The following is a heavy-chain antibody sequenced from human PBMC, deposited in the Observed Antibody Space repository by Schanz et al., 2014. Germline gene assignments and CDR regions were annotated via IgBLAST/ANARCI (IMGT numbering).Heavy chain of an antibody. CDR3: ARDNSHWLVDY. D-gene: IGHD6-19*01. CDR1: GFAVDNYY. J-gene: IGHJ4*02. CDR2: IFTDGRT. Sequence: EVQLVASGGGLVQPGGSLRLSCAASGFAVDNYYMSCVRQAPGRGLEWVSIIFTDGRTYYADSVKGRFTISRDSSKNTLYLEVNSLRPEDTALYYCARDNSHWLVDYWGQGTLVTVSS. V-gene: IGHV3-66*02.